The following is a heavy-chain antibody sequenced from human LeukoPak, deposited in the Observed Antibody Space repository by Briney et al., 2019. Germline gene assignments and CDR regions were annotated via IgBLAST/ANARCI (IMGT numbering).Heavy chain of an antibody. V-gene: IGHV1-18*01. J-gene: IGHJ5*02. CDR2: ISAYNGNT. CDR3: ARDLRGDILTGLTPANWFDP. D-gene: IGHD3-9*01. Sequence: ASVTVSCKASGYTLTSYGISWVRQAPGQGLEWMGWISAYNGNTNYAQKLQGRVTMTTDTSTSTAYMELRSLRSDDTAVYYCARDLRGDILTGLTPANWFDPWGQGTLVTVSS. CDR1: GYTLTSYG.